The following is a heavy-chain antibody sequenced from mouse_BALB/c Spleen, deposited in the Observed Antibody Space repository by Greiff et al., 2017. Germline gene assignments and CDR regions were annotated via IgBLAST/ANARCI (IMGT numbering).Heavy chain of an antibody. D-gene: IGHD3-1*01. J-gene: IGHJ1*01. CDR3: AGSGYYRGYFGV. Sequence: VQLQQSGPQLVRPGASVKISCKASGYSFTSYWMHWVKQRPGQGLEWIGMIDPSDSETRLNQKFKDKATLTVDKSSSTAYMQLSSPTSEDSAVYCCAGSGYYRGYFGVWGAGTAVSVSS. CDR2: IDPSDSET. V-gene: IGHV1S127*01. CDR1: GYSFTSYW.